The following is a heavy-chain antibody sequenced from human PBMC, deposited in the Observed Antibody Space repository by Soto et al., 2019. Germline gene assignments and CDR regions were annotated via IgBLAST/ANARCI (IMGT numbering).Heavy chain of an antibody. Sequence: QVHLVQSGAEVKKPGASVKVSCKASGYTFTSYGITWVRQAPGQGLEWMGWISAHNGNTDYAQKLQGRVIVTRDPSTRTAHMELRSLRSDDTAVYYCARGRYGDYWGQGALVTVSS. V-gene: IGHV1-18*01. CDR1: GYTFTSYG. D-gene: IGHD1-1*01. CDR3: ARGRYGDY. CDR2: ISAHNGNT. J-gene: IGHJ4*02.